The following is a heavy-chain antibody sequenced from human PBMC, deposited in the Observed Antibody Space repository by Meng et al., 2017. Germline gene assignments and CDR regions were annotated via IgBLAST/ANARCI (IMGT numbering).Heavy chain of an antibody. CDR2: IWYDGSNK. CDR1: GFTFSSYG. Sequence: GESLKISCAASGFTFSSYGMHWVRQAPGKGLEWVAVIWYDGSNKYYADSVKGRFTISRDNSKNTLYLQMNSLRAEDTAVYYCARVYSSSWYNWFDPWGQGTLVTVSS. D-gene: IGHD6-13*01. J-gene: IGHJ5*02. CDR3: ARVYSSSWYNWFDP. V-gene: IGHV3-30*19.